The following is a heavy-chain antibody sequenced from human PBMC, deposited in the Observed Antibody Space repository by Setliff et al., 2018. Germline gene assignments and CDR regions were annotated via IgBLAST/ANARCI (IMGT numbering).Heavy chain of an antibody. J-gene: IGHJ4*02. Sequence: GGSLRLSCAASGFTFSRYWMSWVRQPPGKGLEWVANIKQDGSEKYYVDSVKGRFTISRDNAKNTLYLQMNSLRAEDMALYYCARDGGEYWGQGTLVTVSS. V-gene: IGHV3-7*03. CDR3: ARDGGEY. D-gene: IGHD3-16*01. CDR1: GFTFSRYW. CDR2: IKQDGSEK.